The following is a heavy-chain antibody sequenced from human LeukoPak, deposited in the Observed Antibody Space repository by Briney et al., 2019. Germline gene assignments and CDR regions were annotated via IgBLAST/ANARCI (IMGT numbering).Heavy chain of an antibody. J-gene: IGHJ4*02. D-gene: IGHD6-19*01. CDR3: AKGSGYSSGWLSSYFDY. Sequence: GGSLRLSCAASGFTFSSHAMSWVRQAPGKGLEWVSAISGSGGSTYYADSVKGRFTISRDNSKNTLYLQMNSLRAEDTAVYYCAKGSGYSSGWLSSYFDYWGQGTLVTVSS. CDR2: ISGSGGST. CDR1: GFTFSSHA. V-gene: IGHV3-23*01.